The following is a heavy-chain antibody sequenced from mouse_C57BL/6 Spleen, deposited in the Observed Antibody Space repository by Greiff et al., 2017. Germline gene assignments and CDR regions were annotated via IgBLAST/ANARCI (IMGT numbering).Heavy chain of an antibody. CDR3: ARYGGNYGYYFDY. D-gene: IGHD2-1*01. CDR1: GFTFTDYY. V-gene: IGHV7-3*01. CDR2: IRNKANGYTT. Sequence: EVKLVESGGGLVQPGGSLSLSCAASGFTFTDYYMSWVRQPPGKALEWLGFIRNKANGYTTEYSASVKGRFTISRDNSQSILYLQMNALRAEDSATYYCARYGGNYGYYFDYWGQGTTLTVSS. J-gene: IGHJ2*01.